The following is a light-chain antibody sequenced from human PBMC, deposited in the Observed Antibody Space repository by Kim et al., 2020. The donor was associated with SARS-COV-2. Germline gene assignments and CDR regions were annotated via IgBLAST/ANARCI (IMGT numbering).Light chain of an antibody. CDR1: QSVSSK. J-gene: IGKJ4*01. CDR2: GAS. V-gene: IGKV3-15*01. Sequence: EIVMTQSPATLSVSPGERATLSCRASQSVSSKLAWYQQKPGQGPSLLIYGASTRATCIPARFSGSGSGTEFTLTISSLQSEDFAVYYCQQYNNWPLTFGGGTKVDIK. CDR3: QQYNNWPLT.